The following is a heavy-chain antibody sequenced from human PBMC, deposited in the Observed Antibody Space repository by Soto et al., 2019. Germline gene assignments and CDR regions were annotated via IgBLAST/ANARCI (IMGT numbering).Heavy chain of an antibody. V-gene: IGHV1-69*13. Sequence: SVKVSCKASGGTSSSYAISWVRQAPGQGLEWMGGIIPIFGTANYAQKFQGRVTITADESASTAYMELSSLRSEDTAVYYCAREITYYYYGMDVWGQGTTVTVSS. D-gene: IGHD3-16*01. J-gene: IGHJ6*02. CDR3: AREITYYYYGMDV. CDR1: GGTSSSYA. CDR2: IIPIFGTA.